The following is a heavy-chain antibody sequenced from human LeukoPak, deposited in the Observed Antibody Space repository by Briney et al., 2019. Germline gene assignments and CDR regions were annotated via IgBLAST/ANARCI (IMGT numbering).Heavy chain of an antibody. V-gene: IGHV4-31*03. CDR2: IYYTGNT. D-gene: IGHD3-9*01. Sequence: PSETLSLTCTVSGASISTEPYFWSWIRQHPVKGLEWLGYIYYTGNTASNPSLQSRLTISRDTSENQFSLSLTSVTAADTAVYYCASTPPGLRYFDYSRDAFDIWGQGTMVTVSS. CDR1: GASISTEPYF. J-gene: IGHJ3*02. CDR3: ASTPPGLRYFDYSRDAFDI.